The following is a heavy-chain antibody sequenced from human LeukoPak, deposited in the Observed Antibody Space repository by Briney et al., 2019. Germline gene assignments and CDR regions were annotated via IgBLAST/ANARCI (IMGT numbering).Heavy chain of an antibody. J-gene: IGHJ4*02. CDR2: ISSSSSYI. Sequence: GGSLRLSCAASGFTFSSYSMNWLRQAPGKGLKWVSSISSSSSYIYYADSVKGRFTISRDNAKNSLYLQMNSLRAEDTAVYYCAKGASDIVVVTSIYYFDYWGQGTLVTVSS. D-gene: IGHD2-2*01. V-gene: IGHV3-21*01. CDR3: AKGASDIVVVTSIYYFDY. CDR1: GFTFSSYS.